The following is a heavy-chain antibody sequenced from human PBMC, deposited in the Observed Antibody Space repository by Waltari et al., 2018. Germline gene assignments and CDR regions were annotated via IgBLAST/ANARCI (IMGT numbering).Heavy chain of an antibody. D-gene: IGHD3-22*01. CDR2: IFHSGRT. CDR3: ARSSGYYSFAY. V-gene: IGHV4-38-2*01. CDR1: GYSISSGYF. Sequence: QVQMQESGPGLVKPSETLSLTCDVSGYSISSGYFWVWIRQPPGKGLEWIGSIFHSGRTYYNPALKSRVTLSVDTSKNQISLKLSSVTAADTAVYYCARSSGYYSFAYWGQGTLVTVSS. J-gene: IGHJ4*02.